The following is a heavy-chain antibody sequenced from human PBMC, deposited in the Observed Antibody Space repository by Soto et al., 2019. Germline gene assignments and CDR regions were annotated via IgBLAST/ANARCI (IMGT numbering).Heavy chain of an antibody. D-gene: IGHD5-12*01. J-gene: IGHJ4*02. CDR3: ARGISTIVEAQRDAPDKYYFDS. V-gene: IGHV4-34*01. CDR2: INHSGST. CDR1: GGSFSGHF. Sequence: PSETLSLTCAVYGGSFSGHFWSWIRQPPGKGLEWIGEINHSGSTNFNPSLKSRVTISVDTSKNQFSLKVNSLTAADTAVYYCARGISTIVEAQRDAPDKYYFDSWGQGTVVTVSS.